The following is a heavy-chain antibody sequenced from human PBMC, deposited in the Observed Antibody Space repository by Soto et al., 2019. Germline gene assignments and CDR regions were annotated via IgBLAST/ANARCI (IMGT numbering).Heavy chain of an antibody. D-gene: IGHD3-10*01. Sequence: PGGSLRLSCAASGFTFSSYGMHWVRQAPGKGLEWVAVISYDGSNKYYADSVKGRFTISRDNSKNTLYLQMNSLRAEDTAVYYCAKDIPGGAITMVRSPQSGSRVGYYYYGMDVWGQGTTVTVSS. J-gene: IGHJ6*02. CDR1: GFTFSSYG. CDR3: AKDIPGGAITMVRSPQSGSRVGYYYYGMDV. CDR2: ISYDGSNK. V-gene: IGHV3-30*18.